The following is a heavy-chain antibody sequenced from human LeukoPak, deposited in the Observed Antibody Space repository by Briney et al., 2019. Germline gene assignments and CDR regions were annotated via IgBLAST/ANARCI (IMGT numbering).Heavy chain of an antibody. CDR2: IKQDGSEK. CDR3: ARGSPRDYGSGSYLVY. Sequence: GGSLRLSCAASGFTFSSYWMSWDRQAPGKGLEWVANIKQDGSEKYYVDSVKGRFTISRDNAKNSLYLQMNSLRAEDTAVYYCARGSPRDYGSGSYLVYWGQGTLVTVSS. CDR1: GFTFSSYW. J-gene: IGHJ4*02. V-gene: IGHV3-7*03. D-gene: IGHD3-10*01.